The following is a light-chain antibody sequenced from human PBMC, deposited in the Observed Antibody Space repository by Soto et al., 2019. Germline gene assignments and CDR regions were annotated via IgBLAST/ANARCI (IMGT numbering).Light chain of an antibody. CDR3: QHYGSSPF. Sequence: EIVLTHSQATLSLSPCERATLSFSASQSVSSYLAWYQQKPGQAPRLLIYDASNRATGIPARFSGSGSGTDFTLTISSLEPEDFAVYYCQHYGSSPFFGQGTRLEIK. CDR1: QSVSSY. J-gene: IGKJ5*01. CDR2: DAS. V-gene: IGKV3-11*01.